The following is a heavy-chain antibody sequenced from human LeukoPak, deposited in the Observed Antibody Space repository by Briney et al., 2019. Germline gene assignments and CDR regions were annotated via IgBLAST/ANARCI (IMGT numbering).Heavy chain of an antibody. CDR2: ISGSGGST. D-gene: IGHD3-10*02. CDR1: GFTVSSNY. J-gene: IGHJ5*02. CDR3: AKDPVSVVTMSFDP. Sequence: PGGSLRLSCAASGFTVSSNYMSWVRQAPGKGLEWVSAISGSGGSTYYADSVKGRFTISRDNSKNTLYLQMNSLRAEDTAVYYCAKDPVSVVTMSFDPWGQGTLVTVSS. V-gene: IGHV3-23*01.